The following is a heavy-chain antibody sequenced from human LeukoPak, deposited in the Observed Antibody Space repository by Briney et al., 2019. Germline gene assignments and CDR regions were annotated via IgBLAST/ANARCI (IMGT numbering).Heavy chain of an antibody. J-gene: IGHJ5*02. CDR2: ISSSSSYI. CDR1: GFTFSSYS. Sequence: NSGGSLRLSGAACGFTFSSYSMSSVRQDPGKGLEWVSSISSSSSYIYYADSVKGRFTISRDNAKNSLYLQMNSLRAEDTAVYYCARGETGSSSGRFDPWGQGTLVTVSS. D-gene: IGHD6-6*01. CDR3: ARGETGSSSGRFDP. V-gene: IGHV3-21*01.